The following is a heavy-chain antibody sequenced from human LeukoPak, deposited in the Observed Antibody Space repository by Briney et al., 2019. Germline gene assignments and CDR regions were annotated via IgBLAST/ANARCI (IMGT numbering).Heavy chain of an antibody. CDR1: RFTFSNYA. CDR3: AKDGRVWFGDPTLPYGMDV. Sequence: PGGSLRLSCAASRFTFSNYAMTWVRQAPGKGLEWVSTISGSGGTTYYAGSVKGRFTISRDNSKNTLYLQMNSLRAEDTAVYYCAKDGRVWFGDPTLPYGMDVWGHGTTVTVSS. V-gene: IGHV3-23*01. CDR2: ISGSGGTT. D-gene: IGHD3-10*01. J-gene: IGHJ6*02.